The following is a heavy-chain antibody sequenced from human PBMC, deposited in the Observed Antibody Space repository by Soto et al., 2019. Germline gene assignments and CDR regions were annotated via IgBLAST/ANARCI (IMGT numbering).Heavy chain of an antibody. V-gene: IGHV1-69*01. CDR2: IIPIFGTA. Sequence: QVQLVQSGAEVKKPGSSVKVSCKASGGTFSSYAISWVRQAPGQGLEWMGGIIPIFGTANYVQKFQGRVTIAADETTRADYMQLGSLGSEDRAVYCCAREERGGSLSGAYYYYGMAVWGQGTTVTVSS. CDR3: AREERGGSLSGAYYYYGMAV. J-gene: IGHJ6*02. CDR1: GGTFSSYA. D-gene: IGHD6-6*01.